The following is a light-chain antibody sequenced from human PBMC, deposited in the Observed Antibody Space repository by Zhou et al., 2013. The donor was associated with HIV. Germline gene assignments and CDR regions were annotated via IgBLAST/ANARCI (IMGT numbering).Light chain of an antibody. CDR2: AAS. J-gene: IGKJ3*01. V-gene: IGKV1-5*03. Sequence: DIQMTQSPSALSASVGDRVTITCRASQSINKWLAWYQQKPGKAPKLLIYAASTLQSGVPLRFSGSGSGTDFTLTISSLQPEDVATYYCQKYNSVPFTFGPGTKVDIK. CDR3: QKYNSVPFT. CDR1: QSINKW.